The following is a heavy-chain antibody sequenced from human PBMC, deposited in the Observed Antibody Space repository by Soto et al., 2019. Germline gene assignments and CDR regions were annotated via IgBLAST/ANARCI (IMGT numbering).Heavy chain of an antibody. CDR1: GGSFSGYY. D-gene: IGHD6-13*01. CDR2: INHSGST. Sequence: SETLSLTCGVYGGSFSGYYWNWIRQPPGKGLEWIGEINHSGSTNYNPSLKSRVTISVDTSKNQFSLKLSSVTAADTAVYYCAREGSSSWYWFDPWGQGTLVTVSS. V-gene: IGHV4-34*01. J-gene: IGHJ5*02. CDR3: AREGSSSWYWFDP.